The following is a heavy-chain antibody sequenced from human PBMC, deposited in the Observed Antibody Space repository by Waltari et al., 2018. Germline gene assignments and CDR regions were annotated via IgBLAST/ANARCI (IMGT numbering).Heavy chain of an antibody. Sequence: WVRQARERGLEWVANIKENGIVTTYVDSVRGRFTISRDNAKTSLYLQMNSLRVEDTAIYYCAGFARVPEPWGQGTLVTVSS. CDR2: IKENGIVT. J-gene: IGHJ5*02. V-gene: IGHV3-7*03. D-gene: IGHD2-2*03. CDR3: AGFARVPEP.